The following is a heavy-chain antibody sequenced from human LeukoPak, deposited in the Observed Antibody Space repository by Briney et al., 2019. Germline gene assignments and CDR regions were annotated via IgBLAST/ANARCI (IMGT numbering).Heavy chain of an antibody. D-gene: IGHD6-19*01. CDR1: GGSISSSSYY. CDR3: ARRYPGIAVAGSNWFDP. V-gene: IGHV4-39*01. CDR2: IYYSGST. J-gene: IGHJ5*02. Sequence: SETRSLTCTVSGGSISSSSYYWGWIRQPPGMGLEWIGRIYYSGSTYYNPSLKSRVTISVDTSKNQFSLKLSSVTAADTAVYYCARRYPGIAVAGSNWFDPWGQGTLVTVSS.